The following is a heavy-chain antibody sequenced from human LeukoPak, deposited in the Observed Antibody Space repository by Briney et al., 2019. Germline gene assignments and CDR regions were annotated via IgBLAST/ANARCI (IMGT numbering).Heavy chain of an antibody. D-gene: IGHD1/OR15-1a*01. Sequence: GGSLRLSCAASGFTFSTHSMNWVRQARGKGLEWVSYMRNSGDLTYYEDSVKGRFTISRDNAKSSLYLQMNSLRAEDTAVYYCASSKWNNVGHLVYWGKGTLVTVTP. CDR1: GFTFSTHS. CDR2: MRNSGDLT. J-gene: IGHJ4*02. CDR3: ASSKWNNVGHLVY. V-gene: IGHV3-48*01.